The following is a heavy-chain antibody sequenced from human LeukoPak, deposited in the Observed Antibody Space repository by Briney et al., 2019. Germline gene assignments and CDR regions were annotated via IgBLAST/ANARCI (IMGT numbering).Heavy chain of an antibody. V-gene: IGHV3-23*01. Sequence: GGSLSLSCAASGFTFSSYAMTWVRQAPGKGLEWVSAISAGGGATYYADSVKGRFTLSRDSSKNTLYLQMNSLRTEDTAVYYCAKVPGSGTYFPYYFDSWGQGTLVTVSS. CDR3: AKVPGSGTYFPYYFDS. CDR1: GFTFSSYA. CDR2: ISAGGGAT. D-gene: IGHD3-10*01. J-gene: IGHJ4*02.